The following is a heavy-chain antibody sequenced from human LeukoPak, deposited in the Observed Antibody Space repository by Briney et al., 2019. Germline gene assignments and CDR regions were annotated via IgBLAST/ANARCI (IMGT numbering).Heavy chain of an antibody. J-gene: IGHJ4*02. CDR3: ARALYYYDSSGESYYFDY. CDR1: GGSISSGDYY. D-gene: IGHD3-22*01. V-gene: IGHV4-30-4*08. Sequence: SETLSFTCTVSGGSISSGDYYWSWLRQPPGKGLEWIVYIYYSGSTYYNPSLKSRVTISVETSKNQFSLKLSSVTAADTAVYYCARALYYYDSSGESYYFDYWGQGTLVTVSA. CDR2: IYYSGST.